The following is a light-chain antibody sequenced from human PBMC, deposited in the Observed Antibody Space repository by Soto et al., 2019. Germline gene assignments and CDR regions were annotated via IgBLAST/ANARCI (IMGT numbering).Light chain of an antibody. J-gene: IGLJ2*01. CDR3: CSYVDTGPVL. CDR1: SSDVGNYDL. Sequence: QSALTQPASVSGSPGQSITISCTGTSSDVGNYDLVSWYQQNPGKAPKLIIYKVNQRPSGVSDRFSGSKSGNTASLTISGFQAEDGADYSCCSYVDTGPVLFGGGTKLTVL. V-gene: IGLV2-23*01. CDR2: KVN.